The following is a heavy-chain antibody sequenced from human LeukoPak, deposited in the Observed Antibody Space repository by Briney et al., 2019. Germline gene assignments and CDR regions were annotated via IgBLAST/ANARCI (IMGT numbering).Heavy chain of an antibody. V-gene: IGHV1/OR15-2*02. CDR2: ISGYNGNA. CDR3: AREVVVVVAAQYYYYYYMDV. J-gene: IGHJ6*03. CDR1: GYTFTGYY. Sequence: ASVKVSCKASGYTFTGYYMHWVRQAPGRGLEWMGWISGYNGNANYARKFQGRVTMTVDTSTSTAYMELSSLRSEDTAVYYCAREVVVVVAAQYYYYYYMDVWGKGTTVTVSS. D-gene: IGHD2-15*01.